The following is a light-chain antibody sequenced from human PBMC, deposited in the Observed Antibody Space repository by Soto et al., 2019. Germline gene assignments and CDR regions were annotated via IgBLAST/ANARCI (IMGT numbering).Light chain of an antibody. V-gene: IGKV1-33*01. Sequence: DIQMTQSPSSLSASVGDRVTITCRASQNIRSRLAWFQQKPGKAPKLLIYDASSLETGVPSRFSGSGSGTDFTFTISSLQPEDIATYYCQQYDNLPPFGGGTKVDIK. CDR1: QNIRSR. CDR3: QQYDNLPP. CDR2: DAS. J-gene: IGKJ4*01.